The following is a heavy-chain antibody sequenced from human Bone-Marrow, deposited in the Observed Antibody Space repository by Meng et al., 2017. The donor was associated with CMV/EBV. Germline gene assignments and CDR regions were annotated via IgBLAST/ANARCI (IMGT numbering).Heavy chain of an antibody. CDR1: GGSVSSGSYY. D-gene: IGHD3-9*01. CDR3: ARHRLGMSDILN. CDR2: IYYSGST. J-gene: IGHJ4*02. V-gene: IGHV4-61*01. Sequence: ETLSLTCTVSGGSVSSGSYYWSWIRQPPGKGLEWIGYIYYSGSTNYNPSLKSRVTISVDTSKNQFSLKLSSVTAADTAVYYCARHRLGMSDILNWGQGTLVTVSS.